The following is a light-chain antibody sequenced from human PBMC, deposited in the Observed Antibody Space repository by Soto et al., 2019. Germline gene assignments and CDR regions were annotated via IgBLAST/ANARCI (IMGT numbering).Light chain of an antibody. V-gene: IGKV3-20*01. J-gene: IGKJ4*01. CDR2: GAS. Sequence: EIVLTQSPGTLSLSPGERVTLSCRASQSVSSSSLAWYQHKPGQAPRLLIYGASSRATGIPDRFSGSGSGTDFTLTISRLKPEDFAVYYCQQYGSSPLTFGGGTKVEIK. CDR3: QQYGSSPLT. CDR1: QSVSSSS.